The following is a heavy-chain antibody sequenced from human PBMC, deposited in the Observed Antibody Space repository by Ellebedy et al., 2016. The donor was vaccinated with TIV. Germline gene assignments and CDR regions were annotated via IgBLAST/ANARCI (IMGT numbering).Heavy chain of an antibody. CDR2: INPNSGGT. CDR1: GYTFTGYY. Sequence: AASVKVSCKASGYTFTGYYMHWVRQAPGQGLEWMGWINPNSGGTNYAQKFQGRVTITRDTSISTAYMELSRLRSDDTAVYYCARTAPRIMITFGGVDGMDVWGQGTTVTVSS. J-gene: IGHJ6*02. D-gene: IGHD3-16*01. V-gene: IGHV1-2*02. CDR3: ARTAPRIMITFGGVDGMDV.